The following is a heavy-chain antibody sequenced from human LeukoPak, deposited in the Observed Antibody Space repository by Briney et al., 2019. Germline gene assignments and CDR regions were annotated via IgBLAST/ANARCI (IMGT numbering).Heavy chain of an antibody. CDR1: GGSISTYF. V-gene: IGHV4-59*01. CDR3: ARAWSDGGKVVAH. Sequence: SETLSLTCTVSGGSISTYFWSWIRQPPGKGLEWIGDIYYSGSTNYNPSLKSRVTISVDTSKNQFSLKLRSVTAADTAVYYWARAWSDGGKVVAHWGQGILVTVSS. J-gene: IGHJ4*02. D-gene: IGHD3-22*01. CDR2: IYYSGST.